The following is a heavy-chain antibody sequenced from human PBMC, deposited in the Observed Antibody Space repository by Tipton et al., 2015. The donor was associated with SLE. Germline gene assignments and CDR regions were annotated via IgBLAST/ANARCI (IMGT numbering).Heavy chain of an antibody. J-gene: IGHJ4*02. CDR2: IRHDGNEK. V-gene: IGHV3-7*01. CDR3: ARDQNWSLDY. D-gene: IGHD3-9*01. Sequence: SNNSYYWAWIRQPPGKGLEWVANIRHDGNEKHYVDSVTGRFTISRDNARNSLYLQMNSLRAEDTALYYCARDQNWSLDYWGQGTLVTVSS. CDR1: SNNSYY.